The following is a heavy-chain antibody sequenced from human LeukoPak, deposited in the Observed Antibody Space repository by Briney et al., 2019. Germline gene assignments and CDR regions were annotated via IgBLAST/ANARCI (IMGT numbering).Heavy chain of an antibody. J-gene: IGHJ4*02. CDR3: ARDSGDYVNDY. CDR2: SSNKANSYTT. V-gene: IGHV3-72*01. CDR1: GFTFSDHF. Sequence: PGGSLRLSCAASGFTFSDHFMDWVRQAPGKGLEWVGRSSNKANSYTTEYAASVKGRFTISRDDSENSLYLQINSLKTEDTAVYYCARDSGDYVNDYRGQGTLVTVSS. D-gene: IGHD4-17*01.